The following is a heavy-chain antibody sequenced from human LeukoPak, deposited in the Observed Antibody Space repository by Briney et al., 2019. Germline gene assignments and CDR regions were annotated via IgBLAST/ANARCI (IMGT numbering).Heavy chain of an antibody. CDR3: TIYGYRRYDSSDQNDY. D-gene: IGHD3-22*01. V-gene: IGHV3-73*01. Sequence: PGGSLRLSCAASGFTFSGSAMHWVRQASGKGLEWVGRIRSKANSYATAYAASVKGRFTISRDDSKNTAYLQMNSLKTEDTAVYYCTIYGYRRYDSSDQNDYWGQGTLVTVSS. J-gene: IGHJ4*02. CDR1: GFTFSGSA. CDR2: IRSKANSYAT.